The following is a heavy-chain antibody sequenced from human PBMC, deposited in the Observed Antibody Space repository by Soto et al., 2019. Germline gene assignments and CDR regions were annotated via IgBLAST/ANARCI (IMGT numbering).Heavy chain of an antibody. CDR2: LDSGGSST. D-gene: IGHD3-10*01. CDR1: GLTFSSSW. CDR3: ARWFTYGNFDYFDY. Sequence: PGGSLRISCAASGLTFSSSWMYWFRQAPGKGLVWVSRLDSGGSSTTYADSVKGRFTISRDNAKNTLYLQMNGLRAEDTAVYYCARWFTYGNFDYFDYWGQGTQVTVSS. J-gene: IGHJ4*02. V-gene: IGHV3-74*01.